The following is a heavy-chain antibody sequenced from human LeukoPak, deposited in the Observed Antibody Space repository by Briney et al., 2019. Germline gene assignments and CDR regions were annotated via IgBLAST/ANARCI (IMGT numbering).Heavy chain of an antibody. CDR3: AKDKSHLTYQFEIDE. D-gene: IGHD2-2*01. J-gene: IGHJ4*02. V-gene: IGHV3-30*18. Sequence: PGGSLRLSCAASGFTFSSYGMHWVRQGPGKGLEWVAVISYDGSNKYYADSVKGRFTISRDNSKNTLYLQMNSLRAEDTAVYYCAKDKSHLTYQFEIDEWGQGTLVTVSS. CDR2: ISYDGSNK. CDR1: GFTFSSYG.